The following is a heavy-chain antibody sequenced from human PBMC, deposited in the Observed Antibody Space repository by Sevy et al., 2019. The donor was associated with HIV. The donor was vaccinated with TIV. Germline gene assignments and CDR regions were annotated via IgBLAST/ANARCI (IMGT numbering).Heavy chain of an antibody. J-gene: IGHJ6*02. CDR1: GFTFSSYE. V-gene: IGHV3-48*03. CDR2: ISSSGSTI. D-gene: IGHD3-3*01. CDR3: ARWAYDFWSGYPYYYYGMDV. Sequence: GGSLRLSCAASGFTFSSYEMNWVRQAPGKGLEWVSYISSSGSTIYYADSVKGRFTISRDNAKNSLYLQMNSLRAEDTAVYYCARWAYDFWSGYPYYYYGMDVWGQGTTVTVSS.